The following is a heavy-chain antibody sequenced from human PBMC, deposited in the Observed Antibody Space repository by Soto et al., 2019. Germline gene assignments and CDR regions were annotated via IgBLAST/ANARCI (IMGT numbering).Heavy chain of an antibody. V-gene: IGHV4-34*01. CDR3: ARFSEGDSTQYDP. CDR1: GGSFSGYY. J-gene: IGHJ5*02. Sequence: SETLSLTCAVYGGSFSGYYWSWIRQPPGKGLEWIGEINHSGSTNYNPSLKSRVTISVDTSKNQFSLKLSSVTAADTAVYYCARFSEGDSTQYDPWGQGTLVTVSS. D-gene: IGHD4-4*01. CDR2: INHSGST.